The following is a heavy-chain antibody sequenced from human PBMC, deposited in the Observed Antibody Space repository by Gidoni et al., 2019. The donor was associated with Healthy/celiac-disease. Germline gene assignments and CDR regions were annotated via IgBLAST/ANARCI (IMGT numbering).Heavy chain of an antibody. D-gene: IGHD6-19*01. CDR1: GFTFSSYS. CDR3: ARDKAVAGTGFDY. J-gene: IGHJ4*02. CDR2: ISRSSGYI. V-gene: IGHV3-21*01. Sequence: EVQLVESGGGLVKPGGSLRLSCAASGFTFSSYSMNCVRQAPGKGLEWVSTISRSSGYIYYADSVKGRFTISRDNAKNSLYLEMNSLRAEDTAVYYCARDKAVAGTGFDYWGQGTLVTVSS.